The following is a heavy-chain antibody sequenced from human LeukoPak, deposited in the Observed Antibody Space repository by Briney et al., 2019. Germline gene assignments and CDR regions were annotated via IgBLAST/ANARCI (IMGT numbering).Heavy chain of an antibody. CDR3: AKEKNSGYYYHFDY. D-gene: IGHD3-22*01. CDR1: GSTFTNFG. V-gene: IGHV3-23*01. Sequence: PGGSLRLSCAASGSTFTNFGMSWVRQAPGKGLEWVSAVSGGGGSTFYADSVKGRFTISRDNSKNTVYLQMNSLRAEDTAVYYCAKEKNSGYYYHFDYWGQGTLVTVSS. CDR2: VSGGGGST. J-gene: IGHJ4*02.